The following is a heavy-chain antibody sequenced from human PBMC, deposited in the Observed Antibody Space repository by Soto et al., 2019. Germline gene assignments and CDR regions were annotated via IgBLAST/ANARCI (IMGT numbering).Heavy chain of an antibody. V-gene: IGHV3-23*01. Sequence: VQLLESGGGLVQPGGSLRLSCATFGFTFKTYAMTWVRQAPGKGLEWVAVISGSGGTIYYADSVKGRFTISRDNSKDTVYLQMNSLRADDKSLYYCANDKSALGFFDYWGQGTQVTVS. CDR2: ISGSGGTI. CDR3: ANDKSALGFFDY. J-gene: IGHJ4*02. CDR1: GFTFKTYA. D-gene: IGHD1-26*01.